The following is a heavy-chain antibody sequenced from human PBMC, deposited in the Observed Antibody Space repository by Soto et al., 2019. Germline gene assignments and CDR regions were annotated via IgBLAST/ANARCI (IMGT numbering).Heavy chain of an antibody. CDR2: IIPIFGTA. D-gene: IGHD4-4*01. J-gene: IGHJ5*02. CDR1: GGTFSSYA. Sequence: QVQLVQSGAEVKKPGSSVKVSCKASGGTFSSYAISWVRQAPGQGLEWMGGIIPIFGTANYAQKFQGRVTITADESTSTAYMELSRLRSEDTAVYYCAREPPTVKGFSPPPFDWFDPWGQGTLVTVSS. CDR3: AREPPTVKGFSPPPFDWFDP. V-gene: IGHV1-69*01.